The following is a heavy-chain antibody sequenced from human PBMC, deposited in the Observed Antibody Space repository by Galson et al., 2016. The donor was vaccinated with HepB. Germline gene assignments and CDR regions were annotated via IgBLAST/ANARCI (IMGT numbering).Heavy chain of an antibody. Sequence: SLRLSCAASGFTVSSNHMSWVRQAPGKGLDWVSVFYGGGTINYADSVKGRFTVSRENSENTLFLQMNSLRADDTAVYYCARLRPEYNYAYDYWGQGTLVTVSS. D-gene: IGHD5-18*01. CDR1: GFTVSSNH. J-gene: IGHJ4*02. CDR3: ARLRPEYNYAYDY. CDR2: FYGGGTI. V-gene: IGHV3-53*01.